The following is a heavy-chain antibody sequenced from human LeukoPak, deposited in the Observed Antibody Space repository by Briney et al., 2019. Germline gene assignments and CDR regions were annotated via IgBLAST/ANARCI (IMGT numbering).Heavy chain of an antibody. J-gene: IGHJ5*02. Sequence: ASVKVSCKASGYTFTVYYMHWVRQAPGQGLEWMGWINPNSGGTNYAQKFQGRVTMTRDTSISTAYMELSRLRSDDTAVYYCAREFTSRSHPVRSLWFDPWGQGTLVTVSS. CDR1: GYTFTVYY. CDR2: INPNSGGT. CDR3: AREFTSRSHPVRSLWFDP. D-gene: IGHD3-3*01. V-gene: IGHV1-2*02.